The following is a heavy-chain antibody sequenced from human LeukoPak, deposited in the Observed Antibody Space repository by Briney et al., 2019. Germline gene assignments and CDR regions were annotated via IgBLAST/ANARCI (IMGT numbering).Heavy chain of an antibody. Sequence: PSETLSLTCTVSGGSISSYYWSWIRQPPRKGLEWIGYIYYSGSTNYNPSLKSRVTISVDTSKNQFSLKLSSVTAADTAVYYCARGSSSGWYKDYWGQGTLVTVSS. CDR1: GGSISSYY. CDR3: ARGSSSGWYKDY. D-gene: IGHD6-19*01. J-gene: IGHJ4*02. V-gene: IGHV4-59*01. CDR2: IYYSGST.